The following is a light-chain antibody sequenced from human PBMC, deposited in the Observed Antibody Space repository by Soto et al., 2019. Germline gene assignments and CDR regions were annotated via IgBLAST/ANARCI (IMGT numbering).Light chain of an antibody. J-gene: IGKJ4*01. CDR2: GSS. Sequence: DIQMTQSPSSVSVSVADRVTITSRANQGIDSWLAWYQQKPGKAPKLLMYGSSTLQSGVPSRFTGSRSGTDFTLTISSLQPEDFATYYCQQAKDFPLTFGGGTKVEIK. CDR3: QQAKDFPLT. CDR1: QGIDSW. V-gene: IGKV1-12*01.